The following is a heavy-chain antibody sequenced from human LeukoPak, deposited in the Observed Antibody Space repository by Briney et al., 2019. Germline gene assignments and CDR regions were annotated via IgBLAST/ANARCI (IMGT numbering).Heavy chain of an antibody. V-gene: IGHV3-7*01. Sequence: PGGSLRLSCAASGFTFSSYWMSWVRQAPGKGREGVANIKQDGSEKYYVDSVKGRFTISRDNAKNSLYLQMNSLRAEDTAVYYCARKLGSSGWYGNFDYWGQGTLVTVSS. CDR3: ARKLGSSGWYGNFDY. CDR1: GFTFSSYW. CDR2: IKQDGSEK. D-gene: IGHD6-19*01. J-gene: IGHJ4*02.